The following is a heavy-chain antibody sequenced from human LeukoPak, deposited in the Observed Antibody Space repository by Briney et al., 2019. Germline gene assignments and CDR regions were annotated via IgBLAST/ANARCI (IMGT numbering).Heavy chain of an antibody. CDR1: GGSFSGYY. CDR3: ARANSGSYPNFDY. V-gene: IGHV4-34*01. Sequence: PSETLSLTCAVYGGSFSGYYWSWIRQSPGKGLEWIGEINHRGSTNYNPSLKRRVTISLDTSKNQFSLKLSSVTAADTAVYYCARANSGSYPNFDYWGQGTLVTVSS. CDR2: INHRGST. D-gene: IGHD1-26*01. J-gene: IGHJ4*02.